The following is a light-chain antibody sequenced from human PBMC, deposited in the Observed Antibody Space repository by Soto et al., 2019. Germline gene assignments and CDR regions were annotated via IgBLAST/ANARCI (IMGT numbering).Light chain of an antibody. V-gene: IGKV3-15*01. CDR2: SAS. Sequence: EIVFTQSPATLSLSPGERATLSCRASQSVSSTLAWYQQKPGEAPRLLIFSASIRATGIPARFSGGGSETEFTLTISSLQSEDFAVYYCQQYSDWPPWRFGQGTKV. CDR1: QSVSST. CDR3: QQYSDWPPWR. J-gene: IGKJ1*01.